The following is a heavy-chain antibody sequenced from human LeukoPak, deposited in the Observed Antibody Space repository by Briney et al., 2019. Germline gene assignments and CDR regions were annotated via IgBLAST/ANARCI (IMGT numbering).Heavy chain of an antibody. D-gene: IGHD3-22*01. CDR2: IYYSGST. J-gene: IGHJ3*02. CDR3: ARDHYGGSSGFGLYDAFDI. Sequence: SETLSLTCTVSGGSISSGGYYWSWLRQHPGKGLEWIGYIYYSGSTYYNPSLKSRVTISVDTSKNQFSLKLSSVTAADTAVYYCARDHYGGSSGFGLYDAFDIWGQGTMVTVSS. V-gene: IGHV4-31*03. CDR1: GGSISSGGYY.